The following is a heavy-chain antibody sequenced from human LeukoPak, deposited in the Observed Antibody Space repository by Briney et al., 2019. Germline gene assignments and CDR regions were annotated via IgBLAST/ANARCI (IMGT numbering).Heavy chain of an antibody. D-gene: IGHD3-22*01. Sequence: GGSLRLSCRASGFTFSAYAMTWVRQAPGKGLEWVSGISGSGGSTYYSGSVKGRFTISRDNPKNTLFLQMNSLRAEDTALYFCAKGKSGDSSDYYPDYWGQGTLVIVSS. CDR1: GFTFSAYA. J-gene: IGHJ4*02. CDR2: ISGSGGST. CDR3: AKGKSGDSSDYYPDY. V-gene: IGHV3-23*01.